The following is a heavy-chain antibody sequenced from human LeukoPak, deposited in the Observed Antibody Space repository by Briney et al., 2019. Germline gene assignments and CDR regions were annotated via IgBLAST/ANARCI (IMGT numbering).Heavy chain of an antibody. CDR1: GFTVSDAW. CDR2: LKRKTDGGTT. CDR3: TESLAY. Sequence: GGSLRLSCSASGFTVSDAWMTWVRQSTGKGLEWVGRLKRKTDGGTTEYGADVNGRFTISRDGSKNTLYLQMDNLTTEDTAVYYCTESLAYWGQGTLVTDSS. J-gene: IGHJ4*02. V-gene: IGHV3-15*01.